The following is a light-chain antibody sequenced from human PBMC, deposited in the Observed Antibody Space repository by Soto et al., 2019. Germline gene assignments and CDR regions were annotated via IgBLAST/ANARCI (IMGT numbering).Light chain of an antibody. CDR3: SSYTSSSTLQV. CDR2: DVS. CDR1: SSDVGGYNY. J-gene: IGLJ1*01. Sequence: QSALTQPASVSGSLGQSITISCTGTSSDVGGYNYVSWYQQHPGKAPKLMIYDVSNRPSGVSNRLSGSKSGNTASLTISGLQAEDEADYYCSSYTSSSTLQVFGTGTKVTVL. V-gene: IGLV2-14*01.